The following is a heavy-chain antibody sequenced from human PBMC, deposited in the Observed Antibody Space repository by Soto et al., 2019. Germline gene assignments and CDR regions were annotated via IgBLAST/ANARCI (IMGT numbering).Heavy chain of an antibody. CDR2: IGGPDGDSDGVP. CDR3: VKRGRNWGAFDF. V-gene: IGHV3-23*01. Sequence: VQLLESGGDLAQPGGSLRLSCVASGFILNNYAMSWVRQAPGKGLEWDSTIGGPDGDSDGVPWYEDSVKGRFTISGVSSANTLFLHMDNLRAEDSALYYCVKRGRNWGAFDFWGQGTTVVVSS. J-gene: IGHJ3*01. CDR1: GFILNNYA. D-gene: IGHD7-27*01.